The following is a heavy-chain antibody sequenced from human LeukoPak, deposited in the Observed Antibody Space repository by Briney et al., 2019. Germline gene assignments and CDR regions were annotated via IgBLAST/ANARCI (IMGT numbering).Heavy chain of an antibody. CDR1: GGTFSSYT. D-gene: IGHD2-21*01. CDR3: ATINDIVVGDNTLDY. Sequence: SVKVSCKASGGTFSSYTISWVRQAPGHEREWMGGIIPILSIANYAQKFQGRVTITEDKSTSTAYMELSSLRSEDTAVYYCATINDIVVGDNTLDYWGQGTLVTVSS. CDR2: IIPILSIA. V-gene: IGHV1-69*10. J-gene: IGHJ4*02.